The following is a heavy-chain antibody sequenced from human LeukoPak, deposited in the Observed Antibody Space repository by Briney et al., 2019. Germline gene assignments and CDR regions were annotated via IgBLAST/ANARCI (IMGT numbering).Heavy chain of an antibody. Sequence: SETLSLTCTVSGGSISSYYWGWIRQPPGKGLEWIGSIYHSGSTYYNPSLKSRVTISVDTSKNQFSLKLSSVTAADTAVYYCARGMRGSGVPFYYYYGMDVWGQGTTVTVSS. V-gene: IGHV4-38-2*02. J-gene: IGHJ6*02. CDR1: GGSISSYY. D-gene: IGHD3-10*01. CDR3: ARGMRGSGVPFYYYYGMDV. CDR2: IYHSGST.